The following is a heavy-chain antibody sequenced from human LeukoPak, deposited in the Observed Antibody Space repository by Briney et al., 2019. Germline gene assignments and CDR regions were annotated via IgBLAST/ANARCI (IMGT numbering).Heavy chain of an antibody. Sequence: VASVNVSFTASGYTLTSYDINWVRQATGQGLEGMGWMNPNSGKTGYAQKFQGRVTITRNTSISTAYMELSSLRSEDTAVYYCARDPSSWYGYNWFDPWGQGTLVTVSS. CDR2: MNPNSGKT. CDR3: ARDPSSWYGYNWFDP. V-gene: IGHV1-8*03. J-gene: IGHJ5*02. D-gene: IGHD6-13*01. CDR1: GYTLTSYD.